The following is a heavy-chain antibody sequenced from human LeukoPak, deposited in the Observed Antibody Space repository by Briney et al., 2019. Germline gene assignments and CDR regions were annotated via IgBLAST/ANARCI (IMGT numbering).Heavy chain of an antibody. CDR2: ISSSGSPI. V-gene: IGHV3-11*04. CDR3: ARDLDPGNY. CDR1: GFTFSDYF. Sequence: PGGSLRLSCAASGFTFSDYFMTWIRQSPGKGLEWVSYISSSGSPIYHADSVKGRFTISRDNAKNSLYLQMNSLRAEDTAVYSCARDLDPGNYWGQGTLVTVSS. J-gene: IGHJ4*02.